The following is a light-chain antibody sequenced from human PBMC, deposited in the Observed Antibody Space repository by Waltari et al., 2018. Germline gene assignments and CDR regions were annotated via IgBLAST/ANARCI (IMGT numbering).Light chain of an antibody. Sequence: DIQMTQSPSTLSASVGARVTTPCRASQNINTYLAWYQHKPGKAPKLLIYGGSTLESGVPLRFSGSGSGTEFTLTISSLQPDDFATYYCQRYNSYSNTFGQGTKLEIK. CDR1: QNINTY. J-gene: IGKJ2*01. V-gene: IGKV1-5*01. CDR3: QRYNSYSNT. CDR2: GGS.